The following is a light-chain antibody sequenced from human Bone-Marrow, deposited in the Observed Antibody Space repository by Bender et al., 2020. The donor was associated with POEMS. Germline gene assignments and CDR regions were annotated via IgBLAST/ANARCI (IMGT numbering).Light chain of an antibody. V-gene: IGLV2-18*02. CDR1: SSDVGTYNR. J-gene: IGLJ3*02. Sequence: QSALTQPPSVSGSPGQSVTISCTGTSSDVGTYNRVPWYQQSPGTAPKLMIYEVTNRPSGVPDRFSGSKSGNTASLTISGLQAEDEADYYCSSYTSTSTWVFGGGTRLTVL. CDR2: EVT. CDR3: SSYTSTSTWV.